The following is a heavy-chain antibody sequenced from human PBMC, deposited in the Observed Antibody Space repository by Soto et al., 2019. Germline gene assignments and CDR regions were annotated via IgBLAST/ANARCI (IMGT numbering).Heavy chain of an antibody. D-gene: IGHD6-6*01. J-gene: IGHJ6*02. CDR2: TIPIFRTA. CDR3: ATGPYIRSSYYYYYNYDLDV. V-gene: IGHV1-69*13. Sequence: SVKVSCKASGGTFSSYGINWVRQAPGQGLGWMGGTIPIFRTADYAQKFQGRVTIAADESTSTAYMELRSLRSEDTAVYYCATGPYIRSSYYYYYNYDLDVCGQGTTVTVSS. CDR1: GGTFSSYG.